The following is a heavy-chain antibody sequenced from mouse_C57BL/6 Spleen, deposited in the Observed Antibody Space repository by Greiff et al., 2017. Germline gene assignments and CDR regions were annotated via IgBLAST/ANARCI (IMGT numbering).Heavy chain of an antibody. D-gene: IGHD1-1*01. V-gene: IGHV1-72*01. J-gene: IGHJ2*01. Sequence: QVQLQQPGAELVKPGASVKLSCKASGYTFTSYWMRWVKQRPGRGLEWIGRIDPNSGGTKYNEKFKSKATLTVDKPSSTAYMQLSSLTSEDSAVYYCARATVVATGGYYFDDWGKGTTLTVSS. CDR1: GYTFTSYW. CDR2: IDPNSGGT. CDR3: ARATVVATGGYYFDD.